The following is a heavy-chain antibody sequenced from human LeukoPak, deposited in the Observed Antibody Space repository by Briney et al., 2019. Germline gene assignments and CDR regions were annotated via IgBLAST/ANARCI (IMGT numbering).Heavy chain of an antibody. D-gene: IGHD3-10*01. CDR1: GYTFTGYY. J-gene: IGHJ6*03. CDR2: INPNGGGT. V-gene: IGHV1-2*02. Sequence: ASVKVSCKASGYTFTGYYIHWVRQAPGQGLEWMGWINPNGGGTNYAQKFQGRVTMTRDTSISTAYMELSSLRSEDTAVYYCARAEIGENYYYYYMDVWGKGTTVTVSS. CDR3: ARAEIGENYYYYYMDV.